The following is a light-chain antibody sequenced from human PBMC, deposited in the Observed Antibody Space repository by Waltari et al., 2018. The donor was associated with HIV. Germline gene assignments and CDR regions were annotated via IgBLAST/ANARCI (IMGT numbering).Light chain of an antibody. J-gene: IGLJ2*01. CDR3: QSYDSSLRASV. CDR2: SDI. Sequence: QSALTQPPSVSGAPGQRVTISCTGNRSNIGAGHFVTCYQHLPGTAPKLLVYSDINRPSGVPDRFSGSKSGTSASLVITGLQAEDEADYYCQSYDSSLRASVFGGGTKLTVL. V-gene: IGLV1-40*01. CDR1: RSNIGAGHF.